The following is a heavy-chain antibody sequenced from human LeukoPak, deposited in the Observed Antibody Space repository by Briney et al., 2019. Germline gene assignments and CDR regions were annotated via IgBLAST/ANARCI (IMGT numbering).Heavy chain of an antibody. CDR2: IRNKANNYAT. Sequence: GGSLRLSCAASGFTFSASAMYWVRQASGKGLEWVGRIRNKANNYATAYAASLKGRFTISRDDSKNTAYLQMNSLETEDTAMYYCTYTSSSGVVYWGQGTLVTVSS. CDR3: TYTSSSGVVY. D-gene: IGHD6-6*01. J-gene: IGHJ4*02. CDR1: GFTFSASA. V-gene: IGHV3-73*01.